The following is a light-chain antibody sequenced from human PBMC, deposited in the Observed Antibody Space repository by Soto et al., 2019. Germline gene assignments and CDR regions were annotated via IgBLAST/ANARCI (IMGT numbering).Light chain of an antibody. CDR1: QSVSSN. CDR2: GAS. V-gene: IGKV3-15*01. J-gene: IGKJ1*01. CDR3: QQYNNRPET. Sequence: EIVMTQSPATLSVSPGERATLSCRSSQSVSSNLAWYQQKPGQAPRLLIYGASTRATGIPGRFSGSGSGTEFTLSISSLQSEDFAVYYCQQYNNRPETFGQGTKV.